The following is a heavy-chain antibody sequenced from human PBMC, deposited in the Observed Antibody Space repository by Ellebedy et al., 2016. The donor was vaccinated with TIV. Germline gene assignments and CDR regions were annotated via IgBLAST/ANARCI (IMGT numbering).Heavy chain of an antibody. V-gene: IGHV1-46*01. CDR1: GYTFTKYY. D-gene: IGHD6-13*01. J-gene: IGHJ4*02. CDR2: INPSGGST. CDR3: TCLQLGIADYFDY. Sequence: ASVKVSCKASGYTFTKYYLHWVRQAPGQGLEWMGMINPSGGSTSYAQKFQGRVTMTRDTSTSTVYMEMSRLRSEDTAVYYCTCLQLGIADYFDYWGQGALVTVSS.